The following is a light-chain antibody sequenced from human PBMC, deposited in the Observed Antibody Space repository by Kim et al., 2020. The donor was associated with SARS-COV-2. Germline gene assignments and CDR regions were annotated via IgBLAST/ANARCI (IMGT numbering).Light chain of an antibody. J-gene: IGKJ2*01. Sequence: SPAERATLSCRTSQSVCRHRLAWYQQNPGQAPRLRIYSVSNRATGIPDRFSGSGSGTDFTLTVSRLEPEDFAVYYCQQYGIAPPYTFGQGTKLEIK. CDR2: SVS. CDR3: QQYGIAPPYT. V-gene: IGKV3-20*01. CDR1: QSVCRHR.